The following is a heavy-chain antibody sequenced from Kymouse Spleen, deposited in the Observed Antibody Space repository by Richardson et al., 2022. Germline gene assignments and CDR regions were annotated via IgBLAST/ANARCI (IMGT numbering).Heavy chain of an antibody. V-gene: IGHV4-34*01. CDR1: GGSFSGYY. D-gene: IGHD1-1*01,IGHD2-2*02,IGHD4-17*01. CDR3: ARGTVPNWFDP. Sequence: QVQLQQWGAGLLKPSETLSLTCAVYGGSFSGYYWSWIRQPPGKGLEWIGEINHSGSTNYNPSLKSRVTISVDTSKNQFSLKLSSVTAADTAVYYCARGTVPNWFDPWGQGTLVTVSS. J-gene: IGHJ5*02. CDR2: INHSGST.